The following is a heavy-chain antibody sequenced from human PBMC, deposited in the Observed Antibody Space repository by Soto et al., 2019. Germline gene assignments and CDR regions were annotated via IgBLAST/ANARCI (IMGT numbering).Heavy chain of an antibody. CDR2: ISGSGGST. J-gene: IGHJ4*02. D-gene: IGHD3-22*01. CDR1: GFTFSSYA. V-gene: IGHV3-23*01. CDR3: ANRPGYYDSSGYY. Sequence: EVQLLESGGGLVQPGGSLRLSCAASGFTFSSYAMSWVRQAPGKGLEWVSAISGSGGSTYYADSVKGRFTISRDNSKNTLYLQMNSLRAEDTAVYYCANRPGYYDSSGYYWGQGTLVNVSS.